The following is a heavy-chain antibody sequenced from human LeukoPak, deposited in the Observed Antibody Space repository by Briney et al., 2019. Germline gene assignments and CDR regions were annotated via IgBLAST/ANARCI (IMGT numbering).Heavy chain of an antibody. Sequence: GGSLRLSCVASGFTFSTYSMNWVRQAPGKGLEWVSSISSSSSYIYYADSVKGRFTISRDNAKNSLYLQMNSLRAEDTAVYYCARGRFCSGGRCYSDYWGQGSLVTVSS. CDR1: GFTFSTYS. CDR2: ISSSSSYI. J-gene: IGHJ4*02. D-gene: IGHD2-15*01. V-gene: IGHV3-21*06. CDR3: ARGRFCSGGRCYSDY.